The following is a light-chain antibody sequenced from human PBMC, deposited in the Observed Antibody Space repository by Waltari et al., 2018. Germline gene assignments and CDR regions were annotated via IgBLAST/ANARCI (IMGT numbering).Light chain of an antibody. V-gene: IGLV1-44*01. CDR3: AAWDDSLDGGV. CDR2: RND. Sequence: QSVLTQTPSASATPGQSVIISCFGRDSNIGNNVVNWYQQVPGTAPKLLIYRNDQWPSGVPVRFSGSKSGTSASLAINGLQSEDEAHYYCAAWDDSLDGGVFGGGTKVTV. J-gene: IGLJ3*02. CDR1: DSNIGNNV.